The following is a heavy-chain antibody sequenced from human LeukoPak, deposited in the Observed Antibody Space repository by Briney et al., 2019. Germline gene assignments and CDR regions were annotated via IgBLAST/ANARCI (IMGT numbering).Heavy chain of an antibody. V-gene: IGHV5-51*01. J-gene: IGHJ4*02. D-gene: IGHD2-15*01. Sequence: GESLKISCKGSGYSFTNYLIGWVRQMPEKGLEWMGIIYPGDSDTRYSPSLQGQVTFSADKSISTTYLQWSSMKASDTAMYYCARLPGYCTGGSCYFDYWGQGTLVTVSS. CDR2: IYPGDSDT. CDR1: GYSFTNYL. CDR3: ARLPGYCTGGSCYFDY.